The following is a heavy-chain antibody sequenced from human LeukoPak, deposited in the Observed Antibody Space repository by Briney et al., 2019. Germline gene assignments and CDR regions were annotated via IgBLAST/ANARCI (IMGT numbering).Heavy chain of an antibody. CDR3: ARLGSDH. V-gene: IGHV4-59*08. CDR2: IYYSGST. Sequence: SETLSLTCTVSGGSISSYYWSWIRQPPGKGLEWIGYIYYSGSTNYNPSLKSRVTISVDTSKNQFSLKLSSVTAADTAVYYCARLGSDHWGQGTLVTVSS. J-gene: IGHJ4*02. CDR1: GGSISSYY.